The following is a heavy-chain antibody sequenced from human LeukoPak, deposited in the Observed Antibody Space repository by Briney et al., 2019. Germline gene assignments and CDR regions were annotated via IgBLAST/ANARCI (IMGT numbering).Heavy chain of an antibody. D-gene: IGHD3-10*01. V-gene: IGHV3-30-3*01. Sequence: PGRSLRLSCAASGFTFSSYDMHWVRQATGKGLEWLAVISYDGSNKYYADSVKRRFTISRDNSKNTLYLQMNSLRAEDTAVYYCAGGRFGEFHYFDYWGQGTLVTVSS. CDR3: AGGRFGEFHYFDY. CDR1: GFTFSSYD. J-gene: IGHJ4*02. CDR2: ISYDGSNK.